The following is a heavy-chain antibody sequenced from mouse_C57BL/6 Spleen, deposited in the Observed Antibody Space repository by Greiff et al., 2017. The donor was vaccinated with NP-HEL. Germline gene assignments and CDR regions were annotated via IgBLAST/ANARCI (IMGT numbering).Heavy chain of an antibody. CDR3: ARNWEVYYFDY. Sequence: QVQLQQPGAELVKPGASVKLSCKASGYTFTSYWMHWVKQRPGQGLEWIGMIHPNSGSTNYNEKFKSKATLTVDKSSSTAYMQLSSLTSEDSAVYYCARNWEVYYFDYWGQGTTLTVSS. CDR2: IHPNSGST. CDR1: GYTFTSYW. V-gene: IGHV1-64*01. D-gene: IGHD4-1*01. J-gene: IGHJ2*01.